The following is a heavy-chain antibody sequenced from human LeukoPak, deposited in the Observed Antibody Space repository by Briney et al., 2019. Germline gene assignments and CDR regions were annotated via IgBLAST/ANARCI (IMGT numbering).Heavy chain of an antibody. V-gene: IGHV4-30-2*05. D-gene: IGHD3-16*02. Sequence: SETLSLTCAVSGGSISSGHSSWNWFRQPPGKGLEWIGYIYHSGSTYYNPSLKSRVTISVDTSKNQFSLKLSSVTAADTAVYYCARALGRYDYVWGSYRPNYFDYWGQGTLVTVSS. CDR3: ARALGRYDYVWGSYRPNYFDY. CDR2: IYHSGST. CDR1: GGSISSGHSS. J-gene: IGHJ4*02.